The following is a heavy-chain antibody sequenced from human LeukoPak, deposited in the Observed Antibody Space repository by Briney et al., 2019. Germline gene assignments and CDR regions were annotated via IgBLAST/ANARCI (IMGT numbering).Heavy chain of an antibody. CDR3: ARDLLLWFGESKHAFDI. CDR2: AYYRSKWYY. Sequence: SQTLSLTCAISGDSVSSNSAAWNWIRQSPTRGLEWLGRAYYRSKWYYDYSVSVKSRITINPDTSKNQFSLQLNSVTPEDTAVYYCARDLLLWFGESKHAFDIWGQGTMVTVSS. D-gene: IGHD3-10*01. J-gene: IGHJ3*02. CDR1: GDSVSSNSAA. V-gene: IGHV6-1*01.